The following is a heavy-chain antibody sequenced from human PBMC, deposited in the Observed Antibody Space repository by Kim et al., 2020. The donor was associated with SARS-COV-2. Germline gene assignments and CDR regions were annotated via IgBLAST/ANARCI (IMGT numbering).Heavy chain of an antibody. CDR3: ARVYCSSTSCYDY. Sequence: NYAQKLQGRVTMTTDTSTSTAYMELRSLRSDDTAVYYCARVYCSSTSCYDYWGQGTLVTVSS. V-gene: IGHV1-18*01. J-gene: IGHJ4*02. D-gene: IGHD2-2*01.